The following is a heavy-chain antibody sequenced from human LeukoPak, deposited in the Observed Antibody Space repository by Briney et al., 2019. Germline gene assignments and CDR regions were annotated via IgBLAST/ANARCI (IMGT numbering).Heavy chain of an antibody. CDR2: ISNTGGST. CDR3: AQQVGYCSSGSCYFTY. CDR1: GFTFSSYT. J-gene: IGHJ1*01. D-gene: IGHD2-15*01. Sequence: GGSLRLSCAASGFTFSSYTMSWVRQAPGKGLEWVSAISNTGGSTYYADSVKGRFTISRDKSKNTLSLQMNSLRAEDTAVYYCAQQVGYCSSGSCYFTYWGQGTLVTVSS. V-gene: IGHV3-23*01.